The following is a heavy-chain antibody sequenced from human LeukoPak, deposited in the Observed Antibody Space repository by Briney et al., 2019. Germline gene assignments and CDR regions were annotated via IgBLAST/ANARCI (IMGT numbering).Heavy chain of an antibody. CDR1: GFTVSSNY. CDR2: IKTGGSDT. D-gene: IGHD3-22*01. V-gene: IGHV3-74*01. J-gene: IGHJ4*02. Sequence: GGSLRLSCAASGFTVSSNYMSWVRQAPGKGLVWVSRIKTGGSDTAYADSVKGRSTISRDNAKNTLYLQMNSLRPEDTAVYYCAFHNSSGNFGYWGQGTLVTVSS. CDR3: AFHNSSGNFGY.